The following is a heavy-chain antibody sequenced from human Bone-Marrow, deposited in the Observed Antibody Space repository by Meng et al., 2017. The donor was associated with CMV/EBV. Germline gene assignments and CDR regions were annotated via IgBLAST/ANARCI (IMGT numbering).Heavy chain of an antibody. V-gene: IGHV3-11*01. Sequence: GGSLRLSCAASGFTFSDYYMSWIRQAPGKGLEWVSYISSSGSTIYYADSVKGRFTISRDNAKNSLYLQMNSLRAEDTAVYYCARFDDSSGYYVGTPHFDYWGQGTRVTVSS. CDR2: ISSSGSTI. CDR1: GFTFSDYY. J-gene: IGHJ4*02. D-gene: IGHD3-22*01. CDR3: ARFDDSSGYYVGTPHFDY.